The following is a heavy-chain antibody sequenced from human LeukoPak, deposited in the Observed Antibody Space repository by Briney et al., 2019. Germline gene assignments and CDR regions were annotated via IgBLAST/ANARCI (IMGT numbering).Heavy chain of an antibody. Sequence: PSETLSLTCTVSGGSISSSSYYWGWIRQPPGRGLEWIGSIYYSGSTYYNPSLKSRVTISVDTSKNQFSLKLSSVTAADTAVYYCASEVLEKPEAGTGTLYWGQGTLVTVSS. CDR3: ASEVLEKPEAGTGTLY. CDR2: IYYSGST. J-gene: IGHJ4*02. V-gene: IGHV4-39*07. D-gene: IGHD6-13*01. CDR1: GGSISSSSYY.